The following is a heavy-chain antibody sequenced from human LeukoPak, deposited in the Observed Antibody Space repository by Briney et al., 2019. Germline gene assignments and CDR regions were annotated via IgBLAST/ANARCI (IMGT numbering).Heavy chain of an antibody. D-gene: IGHD6-13*01. CDR1: GGTFSSYA. V-gene: IGHV1-69*04. CDR2: IIPILGIA. J-gene: IGHJ3*02. CDR3: ARGKKKGAAAGQDAFDI. Sequence: GASVKVSCKASGGTFSSYAISWVRQAPGQGLEWMGRIIPILGIANYAQKFQGRVTITADKSTSTAYMELSSLRSEDTAVYYCARGKKKGAAAGQDAFDIWGQGTMVTVSS.